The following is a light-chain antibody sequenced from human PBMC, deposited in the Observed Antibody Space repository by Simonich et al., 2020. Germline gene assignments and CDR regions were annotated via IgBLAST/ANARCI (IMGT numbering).Light chain of an antibody. CDR2: WAS. Sequence: DIVMTQSPDSLSVSLGERATINCKSSQSVLYSSNNTNYLAWYQQKPGQPPKLLIYWASTRESGFPARFSGSGSGTDFTLTIIRLQAEDVAVYYCQQYYSTPWTFGQGTKVEIK. CDR1: QSVLYSSNNTNY. V-gene: IGKV4-1*01. CDR3: QQYYSTPWT. J-gene: IGKJ1*01.